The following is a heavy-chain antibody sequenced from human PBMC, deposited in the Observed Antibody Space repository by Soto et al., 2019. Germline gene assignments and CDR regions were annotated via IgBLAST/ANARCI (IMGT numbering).Heavy chain of an antibody. CDR1: GFXXSXXG. Sequence: GGSXXXXXAASGFXXSXXGXXXXXXAPXXXXECVSAISVSGGNTYYADSLKGRFTISRDNSKNTLYLQINSLRAEDTAVYYFAKDRSSFTAMAPSRRYGMDVWGQGTTVTVSS. D-gene: IGHD5-18*01. CDR3: AKDRSSFTAMAPSRRYGMDV. J-gene: IGHJ6*02. V-gene: IGHV3-23*01. CDR2: ISVSGGNT.